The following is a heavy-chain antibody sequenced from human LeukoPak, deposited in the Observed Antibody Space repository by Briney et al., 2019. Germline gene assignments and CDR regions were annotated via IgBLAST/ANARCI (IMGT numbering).Heavy chain of an antibody. CDR2: TYYRSKWYY. D-gene: IGHD3-22*01. CDR1: GDSVSSNIGA. V-gene: IGHV6-1*01. CDR3: ARESTGYTS. Sequence: SQTLSLTCALSGDSVSSNIGAWNWIRQSPSRGLEWLGRTYYRSKWYYDFALSVKSRITINPDTSKNHLSLQLDSVTPEDTAVYYCARESTGYTSWGQGTLVTVSS. J-gene: IGHJ5*02.